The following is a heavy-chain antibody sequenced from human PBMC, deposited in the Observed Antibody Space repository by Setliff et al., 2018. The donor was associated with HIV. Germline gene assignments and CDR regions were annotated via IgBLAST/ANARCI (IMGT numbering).Heavy chain of an antibody. V-gene: IGHV1-69*05. J-gene: IGHJ4*02. CDR3: ARDNYYDSSGYRYFDY. CDR2: IIPISGTA. CDR1: GGTFSNYG. D-gene: IGHD3-22*01. Sequence: ASVKVSCKASGGTFSNYGISWVRQAPGQGLEWMGGIIPISGTANYAQKFQGRVTITTDESTSTAYMELSGLRSEDTAVYYCARDNYYDSSGYRYFDYWGQGTLVTVSS.